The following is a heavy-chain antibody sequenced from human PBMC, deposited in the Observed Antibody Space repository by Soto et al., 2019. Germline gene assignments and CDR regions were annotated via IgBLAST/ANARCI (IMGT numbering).Heavy chain of an antibody. J-gene: IGHJ4*02. CDR2: IWGDGSDK. V-gene: IGHV3-33*01. Sequence: GGSLRLSCAASGFTFSLYAIHWVRQAPGKGLEWVAAIWGDGSDKKYADSVKGRFTVSRDNSKNTLYLQMNSLRDEDTAMYYCARVAYWGPGTQVTVSS. CDR1: GFTFSLYA. CDR3: ARVAY.